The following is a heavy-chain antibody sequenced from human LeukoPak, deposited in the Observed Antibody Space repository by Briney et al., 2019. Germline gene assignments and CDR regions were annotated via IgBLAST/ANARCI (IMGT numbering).Heavy chain of an antibody. CDR3: ATYSGSYGYNWFDP. Sequence: ASVKVSCKVSGYTLTELSMHWVRQAPGKGLEWMGGFNPEDGETIYAQKFQGRVTMTEDTSTDTAYMELSSLRSEDTAVYYCATYSGSYGYNWFDPWGQGTLVTVSS. CDR2: FNPEDGET. J-gene: IGHJ5*02. CDR1: GYTLTELS. D-gene: IGHD1-26*01. V-gene: IGHV1-24*01.